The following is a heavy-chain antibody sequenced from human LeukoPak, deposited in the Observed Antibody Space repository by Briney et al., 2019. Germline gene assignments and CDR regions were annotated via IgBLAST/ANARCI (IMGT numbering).Heavy chain of an antibody. CDR3: ARETATTADGLDV. J-gene: IGHJ6*02. CDR2: ITPSDGAT. D-gene: IGHD1-1*01. Sequence: ASVKVPCKASGYTFTNYYIHWVRQAPGQGLEWMGIITPSDGATTYAQRFQGRVTMTRDTSTSTVYLDLRGLRSEDTAVYYCARETATTADGLDVWGQGTTVTVSS. CDR1: GYTFTNYY. V-gene: IGHV1-46*01.